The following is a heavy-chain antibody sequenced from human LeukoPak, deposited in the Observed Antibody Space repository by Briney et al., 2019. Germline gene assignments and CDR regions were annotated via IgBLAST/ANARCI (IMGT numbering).Heavy chain of an antibody. V-gene: IGHV3-20*01. D-gene: IGHD3-10*01. J-gene: IGHJ5*02. CDR1: GFTFDDYG. Sequence: PGGSLGLSCAASGFTFDDYGMSWVCQAPGKGLEWVSGINWNGGSTGYADSVKGRFTISRDNAKNSLYLQMNSLRAEDTALYHCARNRGNYGSGSYESKDANWFDPWGQGTLVTVSS. CDR2: INWNGGST. CDR3: ARNRGNYGSGSYESKDANWFDP.